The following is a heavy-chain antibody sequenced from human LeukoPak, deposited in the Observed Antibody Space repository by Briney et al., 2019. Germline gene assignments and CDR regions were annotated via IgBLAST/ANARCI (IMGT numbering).Heavy chain of an antibody. CDR3: ARKFTTDNWTYYYYYMDV. J-gene: IGHJ6*03. D-gene: IGHD3-3*01. V-gene: IGHV1-18*01. Sequence: ASVKVSCKASGGTFSSYAISWVRQAPGQGLEWMGWINTYNGNTNYAQNLQGRVTMTTDTSTSTAYMELRSLRSDDTAVYYCARKFTTDNWTYYYYYMDVWGKGTTVAVSS. CDR1: GGTFSSYA. CDR2: INTYNGNT.